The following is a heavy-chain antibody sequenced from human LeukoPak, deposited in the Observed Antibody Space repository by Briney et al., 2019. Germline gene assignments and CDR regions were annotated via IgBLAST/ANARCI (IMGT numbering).Heavy chain of an antibody. CDR3: VKKGQADDYGNPD. D-gene: IGHD3-16*01. CDR1: GFTISSYA. CDR2: IDRGVGST. J-gene: IGHJ4*02. V-gene: IGHV3-23*01. Sequence: GGSLRLSCAASGFTISSYAMSWVRQAPGQGLECVSAIDRGVGSTYYADSVKGRFTISRDNSTNTLYLQMNNLRADDTAVYYCVKKGQADDYGNPDWGQGALVTVSP.